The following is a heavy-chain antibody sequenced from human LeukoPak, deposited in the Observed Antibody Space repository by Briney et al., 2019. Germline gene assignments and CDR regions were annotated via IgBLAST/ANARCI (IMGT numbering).Heavy chain of an antibody. D-gene: IGHD4-17*01. Sequence: SETLSLTCIVSGGSISTSTYYWAWVRQPPGKGLEWIGSIYKTGSTNYSPSLKSRVTISVDTSKNQFSLKLSSVTAADTAVYYCARVLAGDYGDYPDAFDIWGQGTMVTVSS. V-gene: IGHV4-39*07. CDR3: ARVLAGDYGDYPDAFDI. CDR1: GGSISTSTYY. CDR2: IYKTGST. J-gene: IGHJ3*02.